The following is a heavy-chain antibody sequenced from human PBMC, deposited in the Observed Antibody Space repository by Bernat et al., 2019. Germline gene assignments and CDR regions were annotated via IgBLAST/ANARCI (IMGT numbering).Heavy chain of an antibody. J-gene: IGHJ2*01. Sequence: QVQLQQWGAGLLKPSETLSLTCAVYGGSFSGYYWSWIRQPPGKGLEWIGEINHSGSTNYNPSLKSRVTISVDTSKNQFSLKLSSVTAADTAVHYCARGHDYYFDLWGRGTLVTVSS. CDR3: ARGHDYYFDL. V-gene: IGHV4-34*01. D-gene: IGHD4-11*01. CDR1: GGSFSGYY. CDR2: INHSGST.